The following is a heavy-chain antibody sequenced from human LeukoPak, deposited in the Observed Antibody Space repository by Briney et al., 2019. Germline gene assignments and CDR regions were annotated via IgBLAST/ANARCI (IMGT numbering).Heavy chain of an antibody. CDR2: INPSGGST. CDR3: ARGFYYYDSSGYYGYDAFDI. CDR1: GYTFTSYY. V-gene: IGHV1-46*01. J-gene: IGHJ3*02. D-gene: IGHD3-22*01. Sequence: ASVKVSCKASGYTFTSYYMHWVRQAPGQGLEWMGIINPSGGSTSYAQKFQGRVTMTRDTSTSTAYMELSRLRSDDTAVYYCARGFYYYDSSGYYGYDAFDIWGQGTMVTVSS.